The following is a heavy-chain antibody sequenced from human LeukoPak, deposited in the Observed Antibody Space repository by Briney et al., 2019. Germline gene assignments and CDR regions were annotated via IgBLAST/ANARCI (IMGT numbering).Heavy chain of an antibody. J-gene: IGHJ4*02. Sequence: PGGSLRLSCAASGFTFSSYGMHWVRQAPGKGLEWVAFIRYDGSNKYYADSVKGRFTISRDNSKNTLYLQMNSLRAEDTAVYYCAKNWELLWFGELFKDDYWGQGTLVTVSS. D-gene: IGHD3-10*01. V-gene: IGHV3-30*02. CDR2: IRYDGSNK. CDR1: GFTFSSYG. CDR3: AKNWELLWFGELFKDDY.